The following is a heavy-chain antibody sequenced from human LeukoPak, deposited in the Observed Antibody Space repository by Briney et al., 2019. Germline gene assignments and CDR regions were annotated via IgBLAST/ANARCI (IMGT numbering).Heavy chain of an antibody. CDR2: ISGSGGNT. J-gene: IGHJ2*01. D-gene: IGHD2-21*02. CDR1: GFNFDDYG. CDR3: AKPFGKVVTATSSRYFDL. V-gene: IGHV3-23*01. Sequence: GGSLRLSCAASGFNFDDYGMSWVRQAPGKGLEWVSSISGSGGNTYYADSVKGRFTISRDNSKNTLYLQMNSLRVEDTAVYYCAKPFGKVVTATSSRYFDLWGRGTLVTVSS.